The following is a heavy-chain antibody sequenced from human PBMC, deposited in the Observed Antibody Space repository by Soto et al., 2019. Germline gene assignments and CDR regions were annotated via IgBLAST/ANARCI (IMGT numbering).Heavy chain of an antibody. CDR3: ARDLSGCSGGSCYSARFDY. D-gene: IGHD2-15*01. CDR2: ISAYNGNT. CDR1: GYTFTSYG. J-gene: IGHJ4*02. V-gene: IGHV1-18*01. Sequence: GASVKVSCKASGYTFTSYGISWVRQAPGQGLEWMGWISAYNGNTNYAQKLQGRVTMTTDTSTSTAYMELSSLRSEDTAVYYCARDLSGCSGGSCYSARFDYWGQGTLVTVSS.